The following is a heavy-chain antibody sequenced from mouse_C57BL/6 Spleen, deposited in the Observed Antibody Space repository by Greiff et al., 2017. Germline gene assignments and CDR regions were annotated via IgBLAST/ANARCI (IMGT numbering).Heavy chain of an antibody. Sequence: EVQLVESGGDLVKPGGSLKLSCAASGFTFSSYGMSWVRQTPDKRLEWVATISSGGSYTYYPDSVKGRFTISRDNAKNTLYLQMSSLKSEDTAMYYCARHELGYFDVWGTGTTVTVSS. CDR3: ARHELGYFDV. V-gene: IGHV5-6*01. J-gene: IGHJ1*03. CDR2: ISSGGSYT. CDR1: GFTFSSYG.